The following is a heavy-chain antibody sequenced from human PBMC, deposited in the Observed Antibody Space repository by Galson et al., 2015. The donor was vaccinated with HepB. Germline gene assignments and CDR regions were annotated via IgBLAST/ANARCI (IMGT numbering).Heavy chain of an antibody. V-gene: IGHV3-23*01. CDR2: NTPSGDNT. J-gene: IGHJ5*01. CDR1: GFTFRNYA. Sequence: SLRLSCAASGFTFRNYAMSWVRQAPGKGLEWVSANTPSGDNTYSADSVKGRFTVSRDNSNNMLYLQMNSLRAEDAGLYFCAKGYGLFDSWGQGILVTVSS. D-gene: IGHD5-18*01. CDR3: AKGYGLFDS.